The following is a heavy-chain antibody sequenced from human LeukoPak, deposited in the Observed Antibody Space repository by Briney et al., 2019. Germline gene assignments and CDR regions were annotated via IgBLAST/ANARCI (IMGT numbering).Heavy chain of an antibody. CDR2: ISGSGRST. CDR3: AKGAAAGPYFDY. CDR1: GFSFSNYG. Sequence: AGGTLRLSCAASGFSFSNYGMSWVRQAPGKGLEWVSSISGSGRSTYYADSVKGRFAISRDNSKNTLYLQMNSLRADDTAVYYCAKGAAAGPYFDYWGQGTLVTVSS. V-gene: IGHV3-23*01. D-gene: IGHD6-13*01. J-gene: IGHJ4*02.